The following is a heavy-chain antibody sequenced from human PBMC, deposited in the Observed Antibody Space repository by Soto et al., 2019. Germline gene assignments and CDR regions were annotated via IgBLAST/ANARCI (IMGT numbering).Heavy chain of an antibody. CDR1: GGSISSYY. CDR2: IYYSGST. V-gene: IGHV4-59*08. CDR3: AATYDFWSGYFVY. Sequence: QVQLQESGPGLVKPSETLSLTCTVSGGSISSYYWSWIRQPPGKGLEWIGYIYYSGSTNYNPSLKSRVTISVDTSKYQFSLKLSSVTAADTAVYYCAATYDFWSGYFVYWGQGTLVTVSS. J-gene: IGHJ4*02. D-gene: IGHD3-3*01.